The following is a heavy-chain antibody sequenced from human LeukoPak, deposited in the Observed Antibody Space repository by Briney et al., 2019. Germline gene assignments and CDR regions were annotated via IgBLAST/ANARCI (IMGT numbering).Heavy chain of an antibody. CDR3: ARDPNYCSGGSCHPDAFDI. Sequence: GASVKVSCKASGYTFTSYYMHWVRQAPGQGLEWMGIINPSGGSTSYAQKFQGRVTMTRDTSTSTVYMELSSLRSEDTAVYYCARDPNYCSGGSCHPDAFDIWGQGTMVTVSS. V-gene: IGHV1-46*01. D-gene: IGHD2-15*01. CDR2: INPSGGST. J-gene: IGHJ3*02. CDR1: GYTFTSYY.